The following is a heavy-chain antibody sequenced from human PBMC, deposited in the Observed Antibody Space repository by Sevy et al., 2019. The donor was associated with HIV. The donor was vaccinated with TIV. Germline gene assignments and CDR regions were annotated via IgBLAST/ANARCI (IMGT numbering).Heavy chain of an antibody. V-gene: IGHV3-30*02. CDR3: AKGLGMVPGALLSDDF. CDR1: GFTFSRYG. J-gene: IGHJ3*01. CDR2: IRYDGSTR. Sequence: LAGGSLRLSCVASGFTFSRYGMHWVRQAPGKGLEWVTFIRYDGSTRYYADSVKGRFTVSRDNSKNTLFLQMNSLRAEDTAVYYCAKGLGMVPGALLSDDFWGQGTMVTVSS. D-gene: IGHD3-10*01.